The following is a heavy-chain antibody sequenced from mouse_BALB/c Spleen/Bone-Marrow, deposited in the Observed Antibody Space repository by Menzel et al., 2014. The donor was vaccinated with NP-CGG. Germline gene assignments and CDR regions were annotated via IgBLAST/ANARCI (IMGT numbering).Heavy chain of an antibody. J-gene: IGHJ4*01. CDR3: TRSELRLVFYALDY. D-gene: IGHD2-12*01. CDR1: GYSFTSYW. CDR2: ISPSNGRS. Sequence: QVQLKESRAELVKPGASVKLSCKASGYSFTSYWMHWVKQRPGQGLEWIGEISPSNGRSNYNEKFKSKATLTVDKSSSTAYMQLSGLTSEDSAVYYCTRSELRLVFYALDYWGLGTSVTVSS. V-gene: IGHV1S81*02.